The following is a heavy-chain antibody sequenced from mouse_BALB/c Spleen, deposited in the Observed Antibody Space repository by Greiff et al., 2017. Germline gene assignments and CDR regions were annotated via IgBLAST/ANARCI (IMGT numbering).Heavy chain of an antibody. Sequence: VQLQQSGAELAKPGASVKMSCKASGYTFTSYWMHWVKQRPGQGLEWIGYINPSTGYTEYNQKFKDKATLTADKSSSTAYMQLSSLTSEDSAVYYCARLPIYYGSSPYYAMDYWGQGTSVTVSS. CDR1: GYTFTSYW. CDR3: ARLPIYYGSSPYYAMDY. D-gene: IGHD1-1*01. J-gene: IGHJ4*01. CDR2: INPSTGYT. V-gene: IGHV1-7*01.